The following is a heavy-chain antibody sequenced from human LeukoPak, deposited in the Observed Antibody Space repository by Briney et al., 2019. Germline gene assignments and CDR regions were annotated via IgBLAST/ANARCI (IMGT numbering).Heavy chain of an antibody. J-gene: IGHJ4*02. CDR1: GYTFTSYG. D-gene: IGHD2-2*01. V-gene: IGHV1-18*01. Sequence: GASVKVSCKASGYTFTSYGISWVRQAPGQGLEWMGWISAYNGNTNYAQKLQGRVTMTTDTSTSTAYMALRSLRSDDTAVYYCARGPNPNRYGSSTSCYLPFDYWGQGTLVTVSS. CDR3: ARGPNPNRYGSSTSCYLPFDY. CDR2: ISAYNGNT.